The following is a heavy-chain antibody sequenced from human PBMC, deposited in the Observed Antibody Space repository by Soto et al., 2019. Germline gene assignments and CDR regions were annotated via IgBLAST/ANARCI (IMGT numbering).Heavy chain of an antibody. J-gene: IGHJ4*02. CDR2: ISPDGSEK. CDR1: GFTFGNHW. V-gene: IGHV3-7*01. D-gene: IGHD1-26*01. CDR3: ATDLNWENF. Sequence: EVQLVESGGGLVQPGESLRLSCAVSGFTFGNHWMTWVRQAPGKGLEFLANISPDGSEKYYVDSVKSRFTISRDNTENSLYLQMNSLRDEDTAVYSCATDLNWENFWGQGTLVTVSS.